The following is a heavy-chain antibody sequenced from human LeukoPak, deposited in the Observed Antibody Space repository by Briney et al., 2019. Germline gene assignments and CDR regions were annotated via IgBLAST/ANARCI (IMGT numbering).Heavy chain of an antibody. CDR3: ARAVDTAMDYFDY. CDR1: GGSISSSSYS. D-gene: IGHD5-18*01. Sequence: SETLSLTCTVSGGSISSSSYSWGWIRQPPGKGLEWIGSIYYSGSTYYNPSLKSRVTISVDTSKNQFSLKLSSVTAADTAVYYCARAVDTAMDYFDYWGQGTLVTVSS. J-gene: IGHJ4*02. CDR2: IYYSGST. V-gene: IGHV4-39*01.